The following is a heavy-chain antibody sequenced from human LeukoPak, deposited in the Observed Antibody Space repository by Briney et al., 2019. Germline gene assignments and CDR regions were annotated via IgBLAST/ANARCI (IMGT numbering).Heavy chain of an antibody. J-gene: IGHJ4*02. CDR1: GYTFTGYY. D-gene: IGHD1-26*01. CDR2: INPNSGGT. Sequence: ASVKVSCKASGYTFTGYYMHWVRQAPGRGLEWMGWINPNSGGTNYAQKFQGRVTMTRDTSISTAYMELSRLRSDDTAVYYCARGSIVGATFDYFDYWGQGTLVTVSS. CDR3: ARGSIVGATFDYFDY. V-gene: IGHV1-2*02.